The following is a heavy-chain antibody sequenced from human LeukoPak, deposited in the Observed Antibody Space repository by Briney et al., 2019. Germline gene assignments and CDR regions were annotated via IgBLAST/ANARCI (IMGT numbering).Heavy chain of an antibody. CDR1: GDSVTSGY. V-gene: IGHV4-4*09. CDR3: AGRGHRYSRD. CDR2: IYDSGIT. D-gene: IGHD2-15*01. Sequence: PSETLSLTCTVSGDSVTSGYWSWIRQPPGKGLEWIGYIYDSGITDYNPPLKSRLTISVDTSNNQFSLNLSSVTAADTAVYYCAGRGHRYSRDWGQGILVTVSS. J-gene: IGHJ1*01.